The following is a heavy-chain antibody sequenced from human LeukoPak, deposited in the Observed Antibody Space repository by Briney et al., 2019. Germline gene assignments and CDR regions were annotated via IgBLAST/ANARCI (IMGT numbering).Heavy chain of an antibody. D-gene: IGHD3-10*01. CDR1: GFTFSSYE. Sequence: GGSLRLSCAASGFTFSSYEMNWVRQAPGKGLEWVSYISSSGSTIYYADSVKGRFTISRDNAKNSLYQQMNSLRAEDTAVYYCAREYYDYYGSGSKDYWGQGTLVTVSS. V-gene: IGHV3-48*03. CDR3: AREYYDYYGSGSKDY. J-gene: IGHJ4*02. CDR2: ISSSGSTI.